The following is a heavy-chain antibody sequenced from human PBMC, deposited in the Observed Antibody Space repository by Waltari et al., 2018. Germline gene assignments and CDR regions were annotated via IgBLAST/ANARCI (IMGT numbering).Heavy chain of an antibody. V-gene: IGHV4-4*01. Sequence: QVQLQESGPGLVKPSGTLSLTCAVSGGSISSSNWWSWVRQPPGKGLEWIGEIYHSGSTNYNPSLKSRVTISVDKSKNQFSLKLSSVTAADTAMYCCAREAREPTEWGHYYYMDVWGKGTTVTVSS. CDR2: IYHSGST. CDR3: AREAREPTEWGHYYYMDV. D-gene: IGHD1-26*01. CDR1: GGSISSSNW. J-gene: IGHJ6*03.